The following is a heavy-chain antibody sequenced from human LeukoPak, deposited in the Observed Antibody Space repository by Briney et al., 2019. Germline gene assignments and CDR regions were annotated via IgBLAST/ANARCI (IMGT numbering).Heavy chain of an antibody. Sequence: PGGSLRLSCAASGFTFSDYYMSWIRQAPGEGLEWVPYISGSGSITYSADSVKGRFTISRDNAKNSLFLQMNSLRADDTAVYCCARVVAGTPDYWGQGTLVTVSS. CDR1: GFTFSDYY. V-gene: IGHV3-11*01. CDR2: ISGSGSIT. CDR3: ARVVAGTPDY. J-gene: IGHJ4*02. D-gene: IGHD6-19*01.